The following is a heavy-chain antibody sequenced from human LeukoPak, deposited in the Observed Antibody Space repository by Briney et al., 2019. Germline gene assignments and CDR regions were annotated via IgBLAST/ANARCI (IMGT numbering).Heavy chain of an antibody. Sequence: GGSLRLSCVASGFTFSNYAMSWVRQAPGKGLDWVSVISGSAHKIRYADSVKGRFTISRDNSKNTLYLQMNSLRAEDTAVYYCAKCLGSGWYASSDWGQGTLVTVSS. V-gene: IGHV3-23*01. CDR3: AKCLGSGWYASSD. CDR1: GFTFSNYA. D-gene: IGHD6-13*01. J-gene: IGHJ4*02. CDR2: ISGSAHKI.